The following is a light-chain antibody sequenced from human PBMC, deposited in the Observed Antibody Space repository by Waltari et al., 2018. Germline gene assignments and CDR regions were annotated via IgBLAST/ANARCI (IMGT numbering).Light chain of an antibody. CDR1: QSVSSNY. CDR3: QQYGTSRT. Sequence: DIVLTQSPATLSLSPGERATPSCRASQSVSSNYFAWYQQKPGQAPRLLIYGASNRATGIPDRFSGRGSGTDFTLTISRLEPEDSAVYYCQQYGTSRTFGRGTKVEIK. V-gene: IGKV3-20*01. J-gene: IGKJ1*01. CDR2: GAS.